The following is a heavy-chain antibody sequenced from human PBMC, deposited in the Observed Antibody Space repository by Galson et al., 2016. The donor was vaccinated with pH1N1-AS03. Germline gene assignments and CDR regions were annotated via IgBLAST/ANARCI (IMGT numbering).Heavy chain of an antibody. CDR3: ARETGYCGSSSCSGNLDY. D-gene: IGHD2-2*01. J-gene: IGHJ4*02. Sequence: SLRLSCAASGFTFRSFAMHWVRQAPGKGLEWVAVIWYDGSDKYYGDSVKGRFTISRDNSKNTAYLQLNSLRAEDTAVYYCARETGYCGSSSCSGNLDYWGQGTLVTVSS. V-gene: IGHV3-33*01. CDR2: IWYDGSDK. CDR1: GFTFRSFA.